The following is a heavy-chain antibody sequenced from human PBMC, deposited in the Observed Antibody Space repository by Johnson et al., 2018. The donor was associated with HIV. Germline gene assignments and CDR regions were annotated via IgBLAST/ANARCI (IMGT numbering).Heavy chain of an antibody. CDR2: ISYDGSNK. J-gene: IGHJ3*02. CDR3: AKDYEWFGEFVDAFDI. V-gene: IGHV3-30*18. CDR1: GFTFSSYG. D-gene: IGHD3-10*01. Sequence: QVQLVESGGGVVQPGRSLRLSCAASGFTFSSYGMHWVRQAPGKGLEWVALISYDGSNKYYADSVKGRFTISRDNSKNTLYLQMNSLRAEDTAVYYCAKDYEWFGEFVDAFDIWGQGTMVTVSS.